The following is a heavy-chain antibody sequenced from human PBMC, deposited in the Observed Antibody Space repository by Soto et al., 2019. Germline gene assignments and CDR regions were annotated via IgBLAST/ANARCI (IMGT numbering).Heavy chain of an antibody. J-gene: IGHJ4*02. CDR1: GVSISSGGHY. Sequence: QVQLQESGPGLVKPSQTLSLTCTVSGVSISSGGHYWSWIRQPPGKGLEWIGYISTSVTTYYNPSLKRRLIISVDTSKNQFSLKLNSVSAADTAVYYCARDRDGFHTPDYWGPGTLVTVSS. CDR3: ARDRDGFHTPDY. CDR2: ISTSVTT. D-gene: IGHD2-15*01. V-gene: IGHV4-30-4*01.